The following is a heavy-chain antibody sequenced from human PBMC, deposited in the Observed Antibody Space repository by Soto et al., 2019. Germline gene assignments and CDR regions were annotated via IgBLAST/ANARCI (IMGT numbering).Heavy chain of an antibody. CDR3: ARVPYQTYYGMDV. V-gene: IGHV1-69*13. CDR1: GGAFNSYS. CDR2: ITPIYGVT. J-gene: IGHJ6*02. Sequence: SVKVSCKPSGGAFNSYSINWVRQAPGLGLEWVGGITPIYGVTNYAQKLKDRITVSADESMSEAYMELSSLTSDDTGVYFCARVPYQTYYGMDVWGPGTTVTVSS.